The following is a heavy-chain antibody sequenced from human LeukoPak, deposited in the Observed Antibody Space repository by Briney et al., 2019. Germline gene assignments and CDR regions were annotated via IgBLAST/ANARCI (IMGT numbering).Heavy chain of an antibody. V-gene: IGHV1-18*01. D-gene: IGHD1-26*01. J-gene: IGHJ5*01. Sequence: ASVKVSCKASGYTFTNYGISWVRQAPGQGLEWMGWISPYNGNTNYAQNLKGRVSVTTDSSTSTAYVELRGLRSDDTAVYYCATEGRSGWFHSWGQGTLVTVSS. CDR3: ATEGRSGWFHS. CDR2: ISPYNGNT. CDR1: GYTFTNYG.